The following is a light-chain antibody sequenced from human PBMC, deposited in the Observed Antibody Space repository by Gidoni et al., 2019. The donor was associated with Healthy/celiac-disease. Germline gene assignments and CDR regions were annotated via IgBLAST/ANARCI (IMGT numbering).Light chain of an antibody. CDR2: AAS. CDR1: QSISRQ. V-gene: IGKV1-39*01. CDR3: QQSYTTPRT. J-gene: IGKJ1*01. Sequence: DIQMTQSPSSLSASVGDRVTITCRASQSISRQLNWYQQKSGKAPKLLIYAASSLESGVPSRFSGSGSGTDFTLTISSLQPEDFATYYCQQSYTTPRTGGQRTKVEIK.